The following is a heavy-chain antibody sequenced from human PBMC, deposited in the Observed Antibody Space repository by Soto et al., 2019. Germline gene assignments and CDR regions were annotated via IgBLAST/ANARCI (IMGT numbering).Heavy chain of an antibody. V-gene: IGHV6-1*01. CDR1: GDSVSSNTAS. D-gene: IGHD5-12*01. J-gene: IGHJ5*02. CDR2: TYFRSKWYN. Sequence: PSQTLSLTSANSGDSVSSNTASWNWIRQSPSRGLEWLVRTYFRSKWYNDYAVSVKSRIIITPDTSHNQFSLQLNYVTPEHTAVYFCAKGDNLGPQTGYAFGPWGQGIMVTVSS. CDR3: AKGDNLGPQTGYAFGP.